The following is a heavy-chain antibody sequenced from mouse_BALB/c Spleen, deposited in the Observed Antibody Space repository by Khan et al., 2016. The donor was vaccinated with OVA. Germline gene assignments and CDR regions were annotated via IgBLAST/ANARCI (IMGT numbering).Heavy chain of an antibody. V-gene: IGHV14-1*02. CDR1: GFNIKDYY. D-gene: IGHD2-10*02. Sequence: VQLQQSGAEIVRPGALVKLSCKGYGFNIKDYYMHWVKQRPEQGLEWIGWIDPENGETVYNPKFQGKATLTADTSSNTAYLQLSSLTSEDTAVYYCARSGYVAWFDYWGQGTLVTVSA. CDR2: IDPENGET. CDR3: ARSGYVAWFDY. J-gene: IGHJ3*01.